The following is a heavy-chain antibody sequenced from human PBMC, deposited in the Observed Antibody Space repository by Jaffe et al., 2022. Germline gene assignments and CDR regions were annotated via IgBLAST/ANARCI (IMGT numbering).Heavy chain of an antibody. J-gene: IGHJ5*02. CDR3: TRPGEEHNWFDP. D-gene: IGHD3-10*01. CDR2: IRSKANSYAT. Sequence: EVQLVESGGGLVQPGGSLKLSCAASGFTFSGSAMHWVRQASGKGLEWVGRIRSKANSYATAYAASVKGRFTISRDDSKNTAYLQMNSLKTEDTAVYYCTRPGEEHNWFDPWGQGTLVTVSS. V-gene: IGHV3-73*02. CDR1: GFTFSGSA.